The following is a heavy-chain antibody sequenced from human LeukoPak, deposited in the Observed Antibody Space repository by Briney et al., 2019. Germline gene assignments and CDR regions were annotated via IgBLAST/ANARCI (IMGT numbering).Heavy chain of an antibody. V-gene: IGHV1-18*01. Sequence: GASVKVSRKASGYTFTSYGISWVRQAPGQGLEWMGWISAYNGNTNYAQKLQGRVTMTTDTSTSTAYMELRSLRSDDTAVYYCASGYSSGWSTGIDYWGQGTLVAVSS. CDR1: GYTFTSYG. D-gene: IGHD6-19*01. J-gene: IGHJ4*02. CDR3: ASGYSSGWSTGIDY. CDR2: ISAYNGNT.